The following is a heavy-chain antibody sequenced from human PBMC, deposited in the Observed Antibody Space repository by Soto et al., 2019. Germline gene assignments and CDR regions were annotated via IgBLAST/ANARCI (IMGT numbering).Heavy chain of an antibody. Sequence: PGEPLKISCRGSGYSFTSYWIGWVRQMPGKGLEWMGIIYPGDSDTRYSPSFQGQVTISADKSISTAYLQWSSLKASDTAMYYCATAAAATENAFDIWGQGTMVTVS. J-gene: IGHJ3*02. CDR3: ATAAAATENAFDI. V-gene: IGHV5-51*01. D-gene: IGHD6-25*01. CDR2: IYPGDSDT. CDR1: GYSFTSYW.